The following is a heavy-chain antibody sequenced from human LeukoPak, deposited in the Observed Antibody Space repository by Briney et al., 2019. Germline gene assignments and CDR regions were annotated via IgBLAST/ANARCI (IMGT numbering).Heavy chain of an antibody. V-gene: IGHV4-59*01. CDR3: ATMVRGVPNWFDP. D-gene: IGHD3-10*01. CDR1: GGSISSYY. Sequence: SETLSLTCTVSGGSISSYYWSWIRQPPGKGLELIGYIFYSGNTNYNPSLKSRVTISVDTSQNQFSLKLRSVTAADTAVYYCATMVRGVPNWFDPWGQGTLVTVSS. J-gene: IGHJ5*02. CDR2: IFYSGNT.